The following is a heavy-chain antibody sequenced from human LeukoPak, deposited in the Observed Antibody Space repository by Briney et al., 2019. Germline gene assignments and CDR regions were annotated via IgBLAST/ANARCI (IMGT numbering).Heavy chain of an antibody. CDR1: GYTLTELS. D-gene: IGHD3-22*01. V-gene: IGHV1-24*01. Sequence: ASVKVSCKVSGYTLTELSMHWVRQAPGKGLEWMGGFDPEDGETIYAQKFQGRVTMTEDTSTDTAYMELSSLRSEDTAVYYCATSRREVYYYDSSGYVPIFDYWGQGTLVTVSS. J-gene: IGHJ4*02. CDR3: ATSRREVYYYDSSGYVPIFDY. CDR2: FDPEDGET.